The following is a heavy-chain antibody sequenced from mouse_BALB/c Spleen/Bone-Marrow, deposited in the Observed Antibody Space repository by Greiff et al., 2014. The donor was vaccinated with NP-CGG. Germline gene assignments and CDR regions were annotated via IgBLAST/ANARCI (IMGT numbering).Heavy chain of an antibody. CDR1: GFSLTSYG. Sequence: VMLVESGPGLVAPSQSLSITCTVSGFSLTSYGVHWVRQPPGKGLEWLGVIWAGGSTNYNSALMSRLSIIKDNSKSQVFLKMNSLQTDDTAMYYCARGLQYYAMDYWGQGTSVTVSS. CDR3: ARGLQYYAMDY. J-gene: IGHJ4*01. CDR2: IWAGGST. V-gene: IGHV2-9*02. D-gene: IGHD2-4*01.